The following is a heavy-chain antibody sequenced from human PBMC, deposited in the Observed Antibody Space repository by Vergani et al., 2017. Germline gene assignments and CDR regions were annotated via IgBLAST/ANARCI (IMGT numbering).Heavy chain of an antibody. D-gene: IGHD6-13*01. CDR2: IYYSGST. J-gene: IGHJ6*02. CDR1: GGSISSYY. CDR3: ARARYSSSWYQAYDYYYGMDV. V-gene: IGHV4-59*01. Sequence: QVQLQESGPGLVKPSETLSLTCTVSGGSISSYYWSWIRQPPGKGLEWIGYIYYSGSTNYNPSLKSRVTISVDTSKNQFSLKLSSVTAADTAVYYCARARYSSSWYQAYDYYYGMDVWGQGTTVTVSS.